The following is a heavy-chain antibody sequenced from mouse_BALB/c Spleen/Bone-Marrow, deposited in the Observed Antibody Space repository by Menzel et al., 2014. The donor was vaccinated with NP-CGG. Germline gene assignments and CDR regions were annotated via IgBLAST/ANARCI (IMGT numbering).Heavy chain of an antibody. D-gene: IGHD1-1*01. CDR2: IDPANGNT. V-gene: IGHV14-3*02. CDR1: GFNIKDTY. CDR3: ASYYYGSSSFAY. Sequence: LQQSQSGAELVKPGASVKLSCTASGFNIKDTYMHWVKQRSEQGLEWIGRIDPANGNTKYDPKFQGKATITADTSSNTAYLQLSSLTSEDTAVYYCASYYYGSSSFAYWGQGTLVTVSA. J-gene: IGHJ3*01.